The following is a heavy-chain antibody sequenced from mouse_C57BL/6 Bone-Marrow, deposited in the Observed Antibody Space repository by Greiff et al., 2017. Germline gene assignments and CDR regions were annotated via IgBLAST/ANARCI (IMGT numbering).Heavy chain of an antibody. J-gene: IGHJ2*01. Sequence: VQLQQPGAELVRPGSSVKLSCKASGYTFTSYWMHWVKQRPIQGLEWIGNIDPSDSETHYNQKFKDKATLTVDKSSSTAYMQLSSLTSEDSEVCYCARLTTVVASDYWGQGTTLTVSS. CDR2: IDPSDSET. V-gene: IGHV1-52*01. CDR1: GYTFTSYW. D-gene: IGHD1-1*01. CDR3: ARLTTVVASDY.